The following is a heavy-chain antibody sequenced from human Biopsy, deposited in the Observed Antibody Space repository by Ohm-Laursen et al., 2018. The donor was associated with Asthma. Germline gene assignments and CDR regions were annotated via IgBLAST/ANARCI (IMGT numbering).Heavy chain of an antibody. J-gene: IGHJ4*02. Sequence: SLRLSCAASGFNFDDFAMHWVRQAPGKGLEWVAATTWNSGSRVYAVSVKGRFTISRDNAQNSLYLHMNGLKPEGTAVYYCARGDSSNWSHYYFDYWGQGTLVTVSS. CDR3: ARGDSSNWSHYYFDY. D-gene: IGHD3-22*01. CDR1: GFNFDDFA. CDR2: TTWNSGSR. V-gene: IGHV3-9*01.